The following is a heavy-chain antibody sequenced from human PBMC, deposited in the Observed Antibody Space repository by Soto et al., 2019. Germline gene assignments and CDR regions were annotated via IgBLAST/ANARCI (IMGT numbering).Heavy chain of an antibody. J-gene: IGHJ4*02. CDR1: GGSFSGYY. CDR3: ARGEREYDFWSGHLSY. D-gene: IGHD3-3*01. V-gene: IGHV4-34*01. Sequence: PSETLSLTCAVYGGSFSGYYWSWIRQPPGKGLEWIGEINHSGSTNYNPSLKSRVTISVDTSKNQFSLKLSSVTAADTAVYYCARGEREYDFWSGHLSYWGQGTLVTVSS. CDR2: INHSGST.